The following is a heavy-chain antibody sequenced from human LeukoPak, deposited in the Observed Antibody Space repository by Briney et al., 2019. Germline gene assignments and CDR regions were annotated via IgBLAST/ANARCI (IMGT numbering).Heavy chain of an antibody. CDR1: GGSIGSGGYY. D-gene: IGHD2-21*02. V-gene: IGHV4-31*03. CDR3: AREYRWLLDYYYYGMDV. J-gene: IGHJ6*02. Sequence: SETLSLTCTVSGGSIGSGGYYWSWIRQHPGKGLEWIGYIYYSGSTYYNPSLKSRVTISVDTSKNQFSLKLSSVTAADTAVYYCAREYRWLLDYYYYGMDVWGQGTTVTVSS. CDR2: IYYSGST.